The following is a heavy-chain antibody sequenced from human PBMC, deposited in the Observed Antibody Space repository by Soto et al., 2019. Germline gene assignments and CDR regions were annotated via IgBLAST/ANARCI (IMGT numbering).Heavy chain of an antibody. CDR1: GYCFTSYW. D-gene: IGHD4-4*01. CDR2: IYPGDSDT. CDR3: ARGGLPSFPVSPPYNWFDP. J-gene: IGHJ5*02. Sequence: PGESLTISSQGSGYCFTSYWRGWVRQMPGKSMKWMGIIYPGDSDTRYSPSFQGQVTISADKSISTAYLQWSSLKASDTAMYYCARGGLPSFPVSPPYNWFDPWGQGTLVTVSS. V-gene: IGHV5-51*01.